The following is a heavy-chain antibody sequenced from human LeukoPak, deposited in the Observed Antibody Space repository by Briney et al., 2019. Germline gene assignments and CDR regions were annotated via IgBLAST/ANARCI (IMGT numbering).Heavy chain of an antibody. Sequence: PGGSLRLSCAASGFTFSSYAMHWVRQAPGKGLEYVSAISSNGGSTYYANSVKGRFTISRDNSKNTLYLQMGSLRAEDMAVYYCARDRWELRDAFDIWGQGTMVTVSS. CDR1: GFTFSSYA. CDR3: ARDRWELRDAFDI. CDR2: ISSNGGST. D-gene: IGHD1-26*01. V-gene: IGHV3-64*01. J-gene: IGHJ3*02.